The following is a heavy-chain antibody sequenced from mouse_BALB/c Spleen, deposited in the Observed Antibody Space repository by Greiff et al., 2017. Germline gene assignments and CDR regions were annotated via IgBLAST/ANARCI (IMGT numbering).Heavy chain of an antibody. Sequence: EVQLVESGGGLVQPKGSLKLSCAASGFTFNTYAMNWVRQAPGKGLEWVARIRSKSNNYATYYADSVKDRFTISRDDSQSMLYLQMNNLKTEDTAMYYCVRNGNYGFAYWGQGTLVTVSA. V-gene: IGHV10-1*02. CDR2: IRSKSNNYAT. J-gene: IGHJ3*01. CDR1: GFTFNTYA. D-gene: IGHD2-1*01. CDR3: VRNGNYGFAY.